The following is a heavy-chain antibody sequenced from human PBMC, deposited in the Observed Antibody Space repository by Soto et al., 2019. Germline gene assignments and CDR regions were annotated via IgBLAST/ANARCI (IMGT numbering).Heavy chain of an antibody. J-gene: IGHJ4*02. Sequence: SETLSLTCTVSGASITFGGYSWSWIRQTPGKVLEWIGYINHLETTFYNPSFESRLTLSIDRAKNQFSLKLHSMSAADRAVYFCARGGGSDSFDYWGQGILVTVSS. CDR3: ARGGGSDSFDY. V-gene: IGHV4-30-2*01. CDR1: GASITFGGYS. D-gene: IGHD1-26*01. CDR2: INHLETT.